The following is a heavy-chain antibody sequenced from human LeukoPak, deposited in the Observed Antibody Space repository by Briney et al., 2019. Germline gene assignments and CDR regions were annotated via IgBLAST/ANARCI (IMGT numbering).Heavy chain of an antibody. CDR1: GFTFTSYW. J-gene: IGHJ4*02. V-gene: IGHV3-7*01. CDR2: IKQDGSEK. D-gene: IGHD5-18*01. CDR3: ARGIQLGN. Sequence: PGGSPRLSCAASGFTFTSYWMSWVRQAPGKGLEWVANIKQDGSEKYYVDSVWGRFIISRDNAKNSLYLQMNSLRVEDTAVYYCARGIQLGNWGQGTLVTVSS.